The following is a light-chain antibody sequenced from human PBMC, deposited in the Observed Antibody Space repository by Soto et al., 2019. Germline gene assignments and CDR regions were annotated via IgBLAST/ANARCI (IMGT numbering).Light chain of an antibody. CDR1: QSVSSN. CDR3: QQYGSSPLT. CDR2: GAS. Sequence: EIVLTKSPATLSVSPGARATLSCRASQSVSSNLAWYQQKPGQAPRLLIYGASTRATGIPDRFSGSGSGTDVTLTISRLEAEDFPVYYCQQYGSSPLTFGGGTKVDI. J-gene: IGKJ4*01. V-gene: IGKV3-20*01.